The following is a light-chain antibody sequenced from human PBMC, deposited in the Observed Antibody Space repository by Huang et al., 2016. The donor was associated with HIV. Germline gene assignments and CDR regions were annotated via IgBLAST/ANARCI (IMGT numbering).Light chain of an antibody. J-gene: IGKJ1*01. V-gene: IGKV3-15*01. Sequence: EVVMTQSPAIPSVSPGERATLSCRASQSVTSHLAWYQQKPGKAPRLLIYSASTRATGIPSRFSGSGSGTEFTLTISSLQSEDFAVYYCQHYNNWPWWTFGQGTKVEIK. CDR2: SAS. CDR3: QHYNNWPWWT. CDR1: QSVTSH.